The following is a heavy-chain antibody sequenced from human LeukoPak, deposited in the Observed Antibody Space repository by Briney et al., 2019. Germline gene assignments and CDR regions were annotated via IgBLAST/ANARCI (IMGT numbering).Heavy chain of an antibody. V-gene: IGHV4-39*01. CDR2: IYYSKNT. CDR1: GGSISSSSAY. CDR3: VSPRGFSYGYFDY. Sequence: SETLSLTCTVSGGSISSSSAYWAWIRQPPGKGLEWIGSIYYSKNTYYNPSLKSRVTISADTSKNQFSLTLGSVSATDTAVYYCVSPRGFSYGYFDYWGQGTLVTVSS. D-gene: IGHD5-18*01. J-gene: IGHJ4*02.